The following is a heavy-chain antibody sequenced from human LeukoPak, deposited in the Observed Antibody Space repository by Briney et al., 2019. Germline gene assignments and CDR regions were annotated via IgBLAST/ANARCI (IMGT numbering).Heavy chain of an antibody. V-gene: IGHV4-39*01. D-gene: IGHD3-10*01. J-gene: IGHJ4*02. CDR3: AKHYMGSSYNHGLDC. CDR2: IYYSGTT. Sequence: SETLSLTCTVSGGSISSDNYYWGWIRQPPGKGLEWIGSIYYSGTTYYNPSLKSRVTISVDTSKNQFSLKLSSVTAADTALYYCAKHYMGSSYNHGLDCWGQGTLVTVSS. CDR1: GGSISSDNYY.